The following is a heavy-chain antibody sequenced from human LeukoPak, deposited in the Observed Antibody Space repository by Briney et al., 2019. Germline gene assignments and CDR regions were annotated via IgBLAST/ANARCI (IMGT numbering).Heavy chain of an antibody. CDR2: IKQDGSEK. Sequence: GGSLRLSCAASGFTFNRYWMSWVRQAPGKGLEWVANIKQDGSEKYYEDSVKGRFTISRDNAKNSVNLQMNSLRAEDTAVYYCARVRYPGTVIDYWGQGTLVTVSS. CDR3: ARVRYPGTVIDY. CDR1: GFTFNRYW. V-gene: IGHV3-7*01. D-gene: IGHD1-1*01. J-gene: IGHJ4*02.